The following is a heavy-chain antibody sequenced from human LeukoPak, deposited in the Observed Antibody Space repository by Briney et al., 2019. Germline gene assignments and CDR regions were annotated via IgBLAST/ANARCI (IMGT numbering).Heavy chain of an antibody. Sequence: SETLSLTCTVSGGSISSSSYYWGWIRQPPGKGLEWIGSMYSSGSTYYNPSLKSRVTISVDTSKNQFSLKLSSVTAADTAVYYCARVKILGGSYDNWFDPWGQGTLVTVSS. J-gene: IGHJ5*02. D-gene: IGHD1-26*01. CDR2: MYSSGST. CDR3: ARVKILGGSYDNWFDP. V-gene: IGHV4-39*01. CDR1: GGSISSSSYY.